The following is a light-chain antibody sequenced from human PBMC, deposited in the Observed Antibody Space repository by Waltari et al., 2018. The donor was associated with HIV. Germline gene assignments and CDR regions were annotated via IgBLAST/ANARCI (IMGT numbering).Light chain of an antibody. CDR3: CSYAGSYTYV. CDR2: DVG. CDR1: GIDVGGHNS. Sequence: QSALTQPRSVSGSPGQSVTISCTGTGIDVGGHNSVSWYQQSPDKAPKIMIYDVGRRRSGVPDRFCGSKSGNTAALTISGLQSEDEANYCCCSYAGSYTYVFGTGTEVTVL. V-gene: IGLV2-11*01. J-gene: IGLJ1*01.